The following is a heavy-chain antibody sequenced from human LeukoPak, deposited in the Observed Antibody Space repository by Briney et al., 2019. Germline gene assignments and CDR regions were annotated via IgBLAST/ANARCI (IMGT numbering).Heavy chain of an antibody. Sequence: SETLSLTCAVYGGSFSGYYWSWIRQPPGKGLEWIGEINHSGSTNYNPSLKSRVTISVDTSKNQFSLKLSSVTAADTAVYYCAGPSSSGVGYWGQGTLVTVSS. D-gene: IGHD6-6*01. CDR2: INHSGST. V-gene: IGHV4-34*01. J-gene: IGHJ4*02. CDR3: AGPSSSGVGY. CDR1: GGSFSGYY.